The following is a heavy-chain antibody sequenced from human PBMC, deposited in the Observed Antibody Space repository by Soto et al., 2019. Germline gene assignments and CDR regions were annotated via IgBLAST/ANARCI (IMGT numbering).Heavy chain of an antibody. V-gene: IGHV3-21*02. CDR3: ARVPDGSGWGSGGQTDK. CDR2: ISSYSSYI. Sequence: EVQLVESGGGLVEPGESLRLSCAASGFTFTTSSMKWVRQAPAKGLECVSSISSYSSYIYYKDSVEGRFTISRDNAKNKLYLQMNRLRVEDTAVYYCARVPDGSGWGSGGQTDKWGQGTLVTVSS. D-gene: IGHD6-19*01. CDR1: GFTFTTSS. J-gene: IGHJ4*02.